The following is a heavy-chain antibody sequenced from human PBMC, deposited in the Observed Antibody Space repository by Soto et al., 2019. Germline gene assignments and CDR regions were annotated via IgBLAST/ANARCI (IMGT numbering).Heavy chain of an antibody. CDR2: IFYSGPT. CDR3: ARDRVMLTFGGASEEWGIDS. V-gene: IGHV4-31*03. CDR1: GDSITSDVHY. D-gene: IGHD3-16*01. Sequence: QVQLQESGPGLVKPSQTLSLTCTVSGDSITSDVHYWSWIRQLPGKGLEWIGYIFYSGPTYSNPSLKSRVTISVDTSKNQFSLKLNSVTAADTAVYYCARDRVMLTFGGASEEWGIDSWGQGTLVTVSS. J-gene: IGHJ4*02.